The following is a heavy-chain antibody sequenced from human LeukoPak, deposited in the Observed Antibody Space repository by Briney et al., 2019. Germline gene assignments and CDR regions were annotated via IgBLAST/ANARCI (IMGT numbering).Heavy chain of an antibody. CDR3: ARGRGSTSRY. CDR2: ISTYNGNT. V-gene: IGHV1-18*01. J-gene: IGHJ4*02. Sequence: GASVKVSCKASGYTFTSYGITWVRQAPGQGLEWMGWISTYNGNTNYAQNLQGRVTMSTDTSTSTAYMELRSLRSDDTAVYYCARGRGSTSRYWGQGTLVTVSS. CDR1: GYTFTSYG. D-gene: IGHD5-12*01.